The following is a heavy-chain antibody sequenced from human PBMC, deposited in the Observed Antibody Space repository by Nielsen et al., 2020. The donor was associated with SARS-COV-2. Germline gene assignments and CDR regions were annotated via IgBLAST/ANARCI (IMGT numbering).Heavy chain of an antibody. Sequence: LRLSCTVSGGSLSSRNYYWGWIRQPPGKGLEWIGTIYYSGSVSYNPSLRSRVTISVDTSKKHFSLKLTSVTAADTAVYFCARGDIAVVPAAMFRGDDAFDIWGQGAMVRVSS. J-gene: IGHJ3*02. V-gene: IGHV4-39*02. CDR2: IYYSGSV. D-gene: IGHD2-2*01. CDR3: ARGDIAVVPAAMFRGDDAFDI. CDR1: GGSLSSRNYY.